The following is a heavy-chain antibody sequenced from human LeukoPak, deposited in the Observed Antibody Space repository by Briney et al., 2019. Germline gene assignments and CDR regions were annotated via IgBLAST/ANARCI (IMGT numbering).Heavy chain of an antibody. D-gene: IGHD2-2*01. CDR3: AKARPSQESVYGCSSTSCYLWDY. CDR2: ISGSGGTT. Sequence: PGGSLRLSCAAAGLTFSSYAMSWGRQAPGKGLEWVSAISGSGGTTYYAASVEGRFTISRDNSKNTLYLQMNSLRAEDTAVYYCAKARPSQESVYGCSSTSCYLWDYWGQGTLVTVSS. J-gene: IGHJ4*02. V-gene: IGHV3-23*01. CDR1: GLTFSSYA.